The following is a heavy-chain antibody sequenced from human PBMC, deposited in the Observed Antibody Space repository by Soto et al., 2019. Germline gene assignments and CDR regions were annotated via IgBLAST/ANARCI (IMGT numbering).Heavy chain of an antibody. D-gene: IGHD4-17*01. V-gene: IGHV4-59*01. CDR3: ARSYGDAFDI. J-gene: IGHJ3*02. Sequence: QVQLQESGPGLVKPSETLSLTCTVSGGSISSYYWSWIRQPPGKGLEWIGYIYYSGSTNYNPSLKXXVXIXXDTSKNQFSLKLSSVTAADTAVYYCARSYGDAFDIWGQGTMVTVSS. CDR1: GGSISSYY. CDR2: IYYSGST.